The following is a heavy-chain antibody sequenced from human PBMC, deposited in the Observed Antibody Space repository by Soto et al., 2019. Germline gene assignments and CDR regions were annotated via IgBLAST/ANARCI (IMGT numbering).Heavy chain of an antibody. CDR1: GVTFSSYA. Sequence: GGSLRLSCVASGVTFSSYAMSWVRQAPGKGLEWVSVISSGGGSTYYADSVKGRFTISRDNSKNTLYLRMNSLRAEDTAVYYCAKYWQEVAGYGIDVWGQGTTVTVSS. J-gene: IGHJ6*02. CDR2: ISSGGGST. D-gene: IGHD6-19*01. CDR3: AKYWQEVAGYGIDV. V-gene: IGHV3-23*01.